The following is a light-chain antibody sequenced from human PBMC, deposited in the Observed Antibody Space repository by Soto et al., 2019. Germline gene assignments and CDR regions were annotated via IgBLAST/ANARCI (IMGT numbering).Light chain of an antibody. CDR2: AAV. Sequence: DIQMTQSPSSLSASVGDRVTITCRASQTISSYLNWYQQKPGKAPKLLIYAAVSLQSGVPSRFSGCGSGTDFTLTISRLQPEDFATYYCKQSYIPPYTVGQGTKLEI. J-gene: IGKJ2*01. V-gene: IGKV1-39*01. CDR3: KQSYIPPYT. CDR1: QTISSY.